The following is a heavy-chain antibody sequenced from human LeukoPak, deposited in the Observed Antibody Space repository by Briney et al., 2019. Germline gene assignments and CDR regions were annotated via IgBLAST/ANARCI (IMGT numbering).Heavy chain of an antibody. Sequence: ASVKVSCKASGYTFTSYGIAWVRQAPGQGLEWMGIINPSGGSTSYAQKFQGRVTMTRDTSTSTVYMELSSLRSEDTAVYYCARDVVVAAPEGNWFDPWAREPWSPSPQ. CDR2: INPSGGST. CDR1: GYTFTSYG. CDR3: ARDVVVAAPEGNWFDP. J-gene: IGHJ5*02. V-gene: IGHV1-46*01. D-gene: IGHD2-15*01.